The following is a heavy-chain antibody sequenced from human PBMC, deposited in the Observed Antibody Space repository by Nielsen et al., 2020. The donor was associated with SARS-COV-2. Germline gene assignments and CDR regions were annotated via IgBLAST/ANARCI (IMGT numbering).Heavy chain of an antibody. V-gene: IGHV4-34*01. D-gene: IGHD3-22*01. Sequence: WIRQPPGKGLEWIGAINHSGSTNYNPSLKSRVTISVDTSKNQFSLKLSSVTAADTAVYYCARVRGRARHVNYYDSSGYNWFDPWGQGTLVTVSS. CDR2: INHSGST. J-gene: IGHJ5*02. CDR3: ARVRGRARHVNYYDSSGYNWFDP.